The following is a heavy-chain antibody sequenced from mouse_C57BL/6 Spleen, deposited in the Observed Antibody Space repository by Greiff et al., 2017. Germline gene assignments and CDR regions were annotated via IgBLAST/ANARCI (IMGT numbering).Heavy chain of an antibody. J-gene: IGHJ3*01. CDR2: IHPNSGST. CDR3: AREGYGSSYVSWFAY. D-gene: IGHD1-1*01. CDR1: GYTFTSYW. Sequence: VQLLQPGAELVKPGASVKLSCKASGYTFTSYWMHWVKQRPGQGLEWIGMIHPNSGSTNYNEKFKSQATLTVDKSSSTAYMQLSSLTSEDSAVYYCAREGYGSSYVSWFAYWGQGTLVTVSA. V-gene: IGHV1-64*01.